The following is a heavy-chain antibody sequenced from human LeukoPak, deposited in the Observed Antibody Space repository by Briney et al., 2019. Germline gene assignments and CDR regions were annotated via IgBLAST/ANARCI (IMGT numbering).Heavy chain of an antibody. CDR1: GFTFSSYG. J-gene: IGHJ4*02. CDR3: ARDYYGSGSYVFDY. V-gene: IGHV3-48*02. CDR2: ISRSSSTI. D-gene: IGHD3-10*01. Sequence: GGSLRLSCAASGFTFSSYGMNWVRQAPGEGLEWVSYISRSSSTIYYADSVKGRFTIFRDNAKNSLYLQMNSLRDEDTAVYYCARDYYGSGSYVFDYWGQGTLVTVSS.